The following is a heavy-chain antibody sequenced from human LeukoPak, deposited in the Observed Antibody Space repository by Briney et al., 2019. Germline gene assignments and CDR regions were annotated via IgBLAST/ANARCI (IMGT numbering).Heavy chain of an antibody. CDR2: IYGGDDT. Sequence: PGGSLRLSCAASGFTVSGSSMSWVRQAPGKGLEWVSVIYGGDDTYYADSVKGRFTISRDSSKNTLYLQMNSLRAEDTAVYYCARRAVSNWGSDYWGQGTLVTVSS. V-gene: IGHV3-53*01. D-gene: IGHD7-27*01. J-gene: IGHJ4*02. CDR3: ARRAVSNWGSDY. CDR1: GFTVSGSS.